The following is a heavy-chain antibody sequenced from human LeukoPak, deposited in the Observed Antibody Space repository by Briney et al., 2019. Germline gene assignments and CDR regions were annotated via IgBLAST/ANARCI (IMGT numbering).Heavy chain of an antibody. CDR3: AADRATENWFDP. CDR2: IVVGSGNT. CDR1: GFTFTSSA. Sequence: ASVKVSCKASGFTFTSSAVQWVRQARGQRLEWIGWIVVGSGNTNYAQKFQERVTIARDMSTSTAYMELSSLRSEDTAVYYCAADRATENWFDPWGQGTLDTVSS. J-gene: IGHJ5*02. V-gene: IGHV1-58*01. D-gene: IGHD1-26*01.